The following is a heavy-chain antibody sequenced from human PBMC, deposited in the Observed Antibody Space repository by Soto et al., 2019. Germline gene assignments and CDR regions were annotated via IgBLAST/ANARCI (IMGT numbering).Heavy chain of an antibody. J-gene: IGHJ4*02. D-gene: IGHD3-3*01. Sequence: GGSLRLSCAASGFTFSSYGMHWVRQAPGKGLEWVAVIWYDGSNKYYADSVKGRFTISRDNSKNTLYLQMNSLRAEDTAVYYCARDGGSLRFLEWLLKMGLDYWGQGTLVTVSS. CDR3: ARDGGSLRFLEWLLKMGLDY. CDR2: IWYDGSNK. V-gene: IGHV3-33*01. CDR1: GFTFSSYG.